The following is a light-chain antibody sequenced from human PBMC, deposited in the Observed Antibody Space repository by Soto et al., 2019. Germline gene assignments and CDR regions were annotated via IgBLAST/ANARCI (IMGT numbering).Light chain of an antibody. Sequence: EIVMTQSPGTLSVSPGERATLSCRASQSVSSSYLAWYQQKPGQAPRLLIYDASNRATGIPARFSGSGSGTDFSLTISRLEPEDFAVYYCQQYDTSPRTFGQGTKVDIK. CDR2: DAS. J-gene: IGKJ1*01. CDR3: QQYDTSPRT. V-gene: IGKV3-20*01. CDR1: QSVSSSY.